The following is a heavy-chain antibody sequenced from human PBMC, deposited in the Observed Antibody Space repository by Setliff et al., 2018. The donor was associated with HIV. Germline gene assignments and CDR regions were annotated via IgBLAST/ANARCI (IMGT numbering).Heavy chain of an antibody. J-gene: IGHJ6*03. Sequence: ASVKVSCKASGYTFTNFGVGWVRQAPGQGLEWMGWVSPYNGHTKYAQRFQGRVTMSTDTSTSTIYMELTSLRSEDTAVYYCARDLHYDYVWGSYLYDRYYYYMDVWGKGTTVTVSS. CDR3: ARDLHYDYVWGSYLYDRYYYYMDV. CDR1: GYTFTNFG. CDR2: VSPYNGHT. V-gene: IGHV1-18*01. D-gene: IGHD3-16*02.